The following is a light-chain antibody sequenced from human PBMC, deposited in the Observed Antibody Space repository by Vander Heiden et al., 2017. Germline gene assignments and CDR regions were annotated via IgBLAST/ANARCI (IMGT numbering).Light chain of an antibody. CDR3: AAWDDSLNGWV. CDR2: GKN. CDR1: SFNVGTYT. V-gene: IGLV1-44*01. J-gene: IGLJ3*02. Sequence: TISCSANSFNVGTYTVTRYQQLPGTAPKLLIYGKNQRPSGVPDRFSGSMSDTSASLAISGLQSEDEATYCCAAWDDSLNGWVFGGGTRLTVL.